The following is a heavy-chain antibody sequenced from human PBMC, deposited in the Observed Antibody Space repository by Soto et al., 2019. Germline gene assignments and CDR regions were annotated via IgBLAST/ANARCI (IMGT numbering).Heavy chain of an antibody. CDR1: GCTFTSYG. D-gene: IGHD3-22*01. Sequence: ASVKVSCKASGCTFTSYGISWVRQAPGQGLEWMGWISAYNGNTNYAQKLQGRVTMTTGTSTSTAYMELRSLRSDDTAVYYCARAAGGYYYDSSGYYWPYYYYGMDVWGQ. CDR3: ARAAGGYYYDSSGYYWPYYYYGMDV. J-gene: IGHJ6*02. V-gene: IGHV1-18*01. CDR2: ISAYNGNT.